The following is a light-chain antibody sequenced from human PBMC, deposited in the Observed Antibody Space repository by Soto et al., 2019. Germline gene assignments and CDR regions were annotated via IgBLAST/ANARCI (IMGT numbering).Light chain of an antibody. V-gene: IGKV3-11*01. CDR3: QQYNNWPQT. CDR1: QSVSSY. J-gene: IGKJ1*01. Sequence: EIFLTQSHATLSLSPGEKAALYRRASQSVSSYLAWYQQKPGQAPRLLIYDASNRATGIPARFSGSGSGTDFTLTISSLQPEDFAVYFCQQYNNWPQTFGQGTKVDIK. CDR2: DAS.